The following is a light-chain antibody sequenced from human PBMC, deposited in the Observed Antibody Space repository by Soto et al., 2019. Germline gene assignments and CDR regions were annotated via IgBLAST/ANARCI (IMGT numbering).Light chain of an antibody. V-gene: IGKV1-39*01. Sequence: DIQMTQSPSSLSASVGDRVTITCRASQSISSYLNWYQQKPGKAPKLLMYAASSLQSGLPSNFSGCGSGKDFTLTISSVQPEDSEIYYRQQIYSNPLTFGQGTKVEIK. J-gene: IGKJ1*01. CDR3: QQIYSNPLT. CDR1: QSISSY. CDR2: AAS.